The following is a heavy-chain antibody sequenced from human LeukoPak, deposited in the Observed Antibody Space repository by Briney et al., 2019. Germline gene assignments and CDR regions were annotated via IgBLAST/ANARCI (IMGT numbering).Heavy chain of an antibody. V-gene: IGHV1-2*02. CDR3: ARSHRPYDEAFDY. Sequence: ASVKVSCKASGYTFTGYYMHWVRQAPGQGLEWMGWINPNSGGTNYAQKFQGRVTMTRDTSISTAYMELSRLRSDDTAVYCCARSHRPYDEAFDYWGQGTLVTVSS. CDR1: GYTFTGYY. D-gene: IGHD5-12*01. CDR2: INPNSGGT. J-gene: IGHJ4*02.